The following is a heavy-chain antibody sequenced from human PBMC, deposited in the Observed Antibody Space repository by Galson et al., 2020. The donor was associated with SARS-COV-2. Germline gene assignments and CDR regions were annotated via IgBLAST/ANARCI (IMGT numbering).Heavy chain of an antibody. CDR1: GGSISSYY. D-gene: IGHD6-13*01. J-gene: IGHJ6*02. V-gene: IGHV4-59*08. CDR3: ARLGVFGAAGQYYYYGMDV. CDR2: IYYSGST. Sequence: SETLSLTCTVSGGSISSYYWSWIRQPPGKGLEWIGYIYYSGSTNYNPSLKSRVTISVDTSKNQFSLKLSSVTAADTAVYYCARLGVFGAAGQYYYYGMDVWGQGTTVTVSS.